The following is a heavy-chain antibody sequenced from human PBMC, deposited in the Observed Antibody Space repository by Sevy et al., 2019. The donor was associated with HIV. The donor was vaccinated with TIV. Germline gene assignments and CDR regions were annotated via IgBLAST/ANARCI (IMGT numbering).Heavy chain of an antibody. Sequence: GGSLRLSCAASGFTFSDYNMNWVRQAPGKGLEWVSSISRISNYIYYADSVKGRFTISRDNAKNTLYLQMNSLRAEDKAVYYCARETGCFGEWIYYGMDVWGQGTTVTVSS. D-gene: IGHD3-10*01. CDR2: ISRISNYI. CDR1: GFTFSDYN. J-gene: IGHJ6*02. CDR3: ARETGCFGEWIYYGMDV. V-gene: IGHV3-21*01.